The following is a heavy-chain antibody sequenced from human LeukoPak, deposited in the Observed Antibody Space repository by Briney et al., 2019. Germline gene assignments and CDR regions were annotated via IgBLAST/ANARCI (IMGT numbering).Heavy chain of an antibody. J-gene: IGHJ4*02. CDR3: AKGDLRGQLSNQYYFDY. CDR2: ISGSGGST. Sequence: QPGGSLRLSCAVSGFTFSSYAMNWVRQAPGKGLEWVSAISGSGGSTYYADSVKGRFTISRDNSKNTLYLQMNSLRAEDTAVYYCAKGDLRGQLSNQYYFDYWGQGTLVTVSS. D-gene: IGHD3-16*02. V-gene: IGHV3-23*01. CDR1: GFTFSSYA.